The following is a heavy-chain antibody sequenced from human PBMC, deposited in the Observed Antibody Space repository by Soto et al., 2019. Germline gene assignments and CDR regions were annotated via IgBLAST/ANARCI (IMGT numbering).Heavy chain of an antibody. J-gene: IGHJ5*02. V-gene: IGHV3-23*01. CDR3: AKVGTQLLWFGEIPAGNWFDP. D-gene: IGHD3-10*01. CDR1: GFTFSSYA. CDR2: ISGSGGST. Sequence: GGSLRLSCAASGFTFSSYAMSWVRQAPGKGLEWVSAISGSGGSTYYADSVKGRFTISRDNSKNTLYLQMNSLRAEDTAVYYCAKVGTQLLWFGEIPAGNWFDPWGQGTLVTVSS.